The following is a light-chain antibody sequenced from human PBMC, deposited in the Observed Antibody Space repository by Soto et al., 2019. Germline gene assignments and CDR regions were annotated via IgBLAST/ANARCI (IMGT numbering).Light chain of an antibody. V-gene: IGKV1-12*01. Sequence: DIQMTQSPSSLSAVVGDRVTITCRASQSISSWLAWYQQKPGKAPNLLIYAASSLQSGVPSRFSGSESGTEFTLTISSLQPEDCAIYFCQQANSFPITFGQGTRVEIK. CDR3: QQANSFPIT. J-gene: IGKJ5*01. CDR1: QSISSW. CDR2: AAS.